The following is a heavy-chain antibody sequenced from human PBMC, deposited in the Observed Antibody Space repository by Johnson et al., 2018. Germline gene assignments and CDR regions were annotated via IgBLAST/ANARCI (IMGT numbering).Heavy chain of an antibody. D-gene: IGHD1-26*01. J-gene: IGHJ3*02. V-gene: IGHV1-46*01. CDR3: ARSGSDSDADTVEYAFDI. Sequence: QVQLVQSGAEVKKPGASVNVSCKASGYTFTSYSMHWVRQAPGQGLEWMGIINPSGGSTSYPQKFQGRGIMNRDTSTGTVYMDLSSLISEDTAVYYCARSGSDSDADTVEYAFDIWGQGTMVTVS. CDR1: GYTFTSYS. CDR2: INPSGGST.